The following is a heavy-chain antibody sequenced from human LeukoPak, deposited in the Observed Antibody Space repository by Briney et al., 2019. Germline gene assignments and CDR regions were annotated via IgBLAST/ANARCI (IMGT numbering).Heavy chain of an antibody. V-gene: IGHV3-23*01. D-gene: IGHD3-10*01. CDR3: AKALYYYGPGSYNYFDY. Sequence: GGSLRLSCAASGFTFSSYAMSWVRQAPGKGLEWVSAISGSGGSTYYADSVKGRFTISRDNSKNTLYLQMNSLRAEDTAVYYCAKALYYYGPGSYNYFDYWGQGTLVTVSS. CDR1: GFTFSSYA. CDR2: ISGSGGST. J-gene: IGHJ4*02.